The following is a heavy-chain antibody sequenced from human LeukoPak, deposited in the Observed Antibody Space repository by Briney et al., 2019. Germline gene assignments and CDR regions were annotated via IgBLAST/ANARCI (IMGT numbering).Heavy chain of an antibody. D-gene: IGHD2-2*01. CDR1: GGSFSGYY. CDR2: INHSGGT. Sequence: SETLSLTCAVYGGSFSGYYWSWIRQPPGKGLEWIGEINHSGGTNYNPSLKSRVTISVDTSKNQFSLKLSSVTAADTAVYYCARGLYCSSTSCYSFDYWGQGTLVTVSS. CDR3: ARGLYCSSTSCYSFDY. V-gene: IGHV4-34*01. J-gene: IGHJ4*02.